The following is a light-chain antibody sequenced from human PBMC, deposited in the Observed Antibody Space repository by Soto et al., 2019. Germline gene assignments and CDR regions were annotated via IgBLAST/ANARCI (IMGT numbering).Light chain of an antibody. CDR1: QSVSSY. J-gene: IGKJ4*01. CDR2: DAS. V-gene: IGKV3-11*01. CDR3: QQRSIWPLT. Sequence: EIVLTQSPATLSFSPGERATLSCRASQSVSSYLAWYQQKPGQAPRLLIYDASNRATGIPARFSGSGSVTDFTLTISSLEPEDFAVYYCQQRSIWPLTFGGGTKVEIK.